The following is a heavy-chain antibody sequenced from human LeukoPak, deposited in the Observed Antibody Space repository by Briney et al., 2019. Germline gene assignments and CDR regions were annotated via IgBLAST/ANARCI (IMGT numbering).Heavy chain of an antibody. V-gene: IGHV3-30*18. Sequence: GGSLRLSCAASGFTFSSYGMHWVRQAPGKGLEWVAVISYDGSNKYYADSVKGRFTISRDNSKNTLYLQMSSLRAEDTAVYYCAKAPVGYDSSGYRFDYYGMDVWGRGTTVTVSS. CDR1: GFTFSSYG. J-gene: IGHJ6*02. D-gene: IGHD3-22*01. CDR2: ISYDGSNK. CDR3: AKAPVGYDSSGYRFDYYGMDV.